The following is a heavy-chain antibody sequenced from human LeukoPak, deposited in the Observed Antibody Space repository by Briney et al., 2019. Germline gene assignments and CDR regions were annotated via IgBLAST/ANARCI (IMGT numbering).Heavy chain of an antibody. CDR2: ISSSSSYI. D-gene: IGHD2-15*01. Sequence: GGSQRLSCAASGFTFSSYSMNWVRQAPGKGQEWVSSISSSSSYIYYAHSVKGRFTISRDNAKNSLYLQMNSLRAADTAVYYCARDPPLCSGGSCYFDYWGQGTLVTVSS. CDR3: ARDPPLCSGGSCYFDY. CDR1: GFTFSSYS. J-gene: IGHJ4*02. V-gene: IGHV3-21*01.